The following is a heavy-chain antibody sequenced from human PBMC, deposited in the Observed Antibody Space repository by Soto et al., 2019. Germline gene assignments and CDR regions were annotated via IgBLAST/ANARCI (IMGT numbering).Heavy chain of an antibody. J-gene: IGHJ4*02. CDR3: ARAVEGYYDSSGYYLGY. D-gene: IGHD3-22*01. Sequence: QVQLVQSGAEVTKPGSSVKVSCKASGGTFISYAISWVRQAPGQGLEWMGGIIPIFGTANYAQKFQGRVTITADESTSTAYMELSSLRSEDTAVYYCARAVEGYYDSSGYYLGYWGQGTLVTVSS. CDR1: GGTFISYA. V-gene: IGHV1-69*01. CDR2: IIPIFGTA.